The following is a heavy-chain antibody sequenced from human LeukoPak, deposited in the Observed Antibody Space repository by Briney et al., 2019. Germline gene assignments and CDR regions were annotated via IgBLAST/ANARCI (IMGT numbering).Heavy chain of an antibody. J-gene: IGHJ4*02. CDR2: IYYSGST. D-gene: IGHD3-22*01. CDR3: ARAHYYDSSGPWYFDY. CDR1: GGSIGTFS. Sequence: SETLSLTCTVSGGSIGTFSWNWIRQPPGKGLEWIGYIYYSGSTTYNPSLKSRVTISLDTSKNQFSLKLNSVTAADTAVYYCARAHYYDSSGPWYFDYWGQGTLVTVSS. V-gene: IGHV4-59*01.